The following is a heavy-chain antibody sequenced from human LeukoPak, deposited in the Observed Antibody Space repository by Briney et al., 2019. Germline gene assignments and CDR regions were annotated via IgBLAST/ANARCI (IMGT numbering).Heavy chain of an antibody. D-gene: IGHD3-10*01. Sequence: GGSLRLSCAASGFTFSSYGMHWVRQAPGKGLEWVAVIWYDGSNKYYADSVKGRFTISRDNSKNTLYLQMNSLRAEDTAVYYCARETRGFSYYFDYWGQGTLVTVSS. CDR3: ARETRGFSYYFDY. CDR2: IWYDGSNK. V-gene: IGHV3-33*01. CDR1: GFTFSSYG. J-gene: IGHJ4*02.